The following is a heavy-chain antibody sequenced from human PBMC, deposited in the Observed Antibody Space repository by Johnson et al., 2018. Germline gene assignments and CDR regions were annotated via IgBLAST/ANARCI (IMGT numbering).Heavy chain of an antibody. J-gene: IGHJ1*01. CDR2: ISYDGSNK. D-gene: IGHD3-16*01. V-gene: IGHV3-30*18. Sequence: QVQLVESGGGVVQPGRSLRLSCAASGFTFSSYGMHWVRQAPGKGLEWVAVISYDGSNKYSADSVKGRFTISRENSKNTLDLQMNSLRAEDTAVYYCAKRGLGYFQHWGQGTLVTVSS. CDR3: AKRGLGYFQH. CDR1: GFTFSSYG.